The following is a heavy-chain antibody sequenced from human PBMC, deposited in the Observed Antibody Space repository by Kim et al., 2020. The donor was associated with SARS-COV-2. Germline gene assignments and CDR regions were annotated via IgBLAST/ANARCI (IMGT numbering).Heavy chain of an antibody. J-gene: IGHJ4*02. CDR1: GYSFTSYW. CDR3: ARHPSYYDSSGYLIDY. D-gene: IGHD3-22*01. CDR2: IDPSDSYT. Sequence: GESLKISCKGSGYSFTSYWISWVRQMPGKGLEWMGRIDPSDSYTNYSPSFQGHVTISADKSISTAYLQWSSLKASDTAMYYCARHPSYYDSSGYLIDYWGQGTLVTVSS. V-gene: IGHV5-10-1*01.